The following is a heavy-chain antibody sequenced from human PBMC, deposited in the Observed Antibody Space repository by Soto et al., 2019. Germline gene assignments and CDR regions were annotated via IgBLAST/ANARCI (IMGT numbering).Heavy chain of an antibody. Sequence: ASVKRSCKASGYTFTIHCISLVRQAPGQGLEWMGWISAYNGNTNYAQKLQGRVTMTTDTSTSTAYMELRSLRSDDTAVYYCARDYEDTAMVXYEGEPGGGXDVWG. CDR2: ISAYNGNT. D-gene: IGHD5-18*01. V-gene: IGHV1-18*01. CDR3: ARDYEDTAMVXYEGEPGGGXDV. J-gene: IGHJ6*02. CDR1: GYTFTIHC.